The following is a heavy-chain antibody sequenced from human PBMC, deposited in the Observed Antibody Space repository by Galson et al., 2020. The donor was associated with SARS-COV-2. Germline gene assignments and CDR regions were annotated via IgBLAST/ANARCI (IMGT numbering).Heavy chain of an antibody. CDR3: ARGGDYYDFWSGYYRDAVAFDI. V-gene: IGHV4-59*01. CDR1: GGSISSYY. CDR2: IYYSGST. Sequence: SETLSLTCTVSGGSISSYYWSWIRQPPGKGLEWIGYIYYSGSTTYNPSLKLRVPISVDTSKNQFSLKLSSVTAADTAVYYCARGGDYYDFWSGYYRDAVAFDIWGQGTMVTVSS. J-gene: IGHJ3*02. D-gene: IGHD3-3*01.